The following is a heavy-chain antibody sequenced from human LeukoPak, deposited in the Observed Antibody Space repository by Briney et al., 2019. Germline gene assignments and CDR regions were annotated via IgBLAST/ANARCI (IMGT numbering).Heavy chain of an antibody. J-gene: IGHJ4*02. CDR2: IKQDGSET. Sequence: GGSLRLSCAASGFTFSSYEMNWVRQAPGKGLEWVANIKQDGSETYYVDSVKGRFTIFRDNAKNSLYLQMNGLRAEDTAVYYCARGGGYYIYWGQGTLVTVSS. CDR1: GFTFSSYE. D-gene: IGHD3-22*01. V-gene: IGHV3-7*01. CDR3: ARGGGYYIY.